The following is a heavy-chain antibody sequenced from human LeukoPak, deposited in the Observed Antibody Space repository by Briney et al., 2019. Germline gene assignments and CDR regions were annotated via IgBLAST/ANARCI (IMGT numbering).Heavy chain of an antibody. CDR2: IYYSGST. Sequence: SETLSLTCTVSGGSISSYYWSWIRQPPGKGLEWIGYIYYSGSTNYNPSLKSRVTISVETYKNQFSLKLSSVTAADTAVYYCARGGARYHRNAFDIWGQGTMVTVSS. J-gene: IGHJ3*02. V-gene: IGHV4-59*01. D-gene: IGHD3-9*01. CDR1: GGSISSYY. CDR3: ARGGARYHRNAFDI.